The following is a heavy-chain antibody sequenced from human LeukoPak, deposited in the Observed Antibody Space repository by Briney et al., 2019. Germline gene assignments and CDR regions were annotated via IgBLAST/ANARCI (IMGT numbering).Heavy chain of an antibody. CDR3: ARDKGYYYDSSGYYVWEKGEQFDY. Sequence: GGSLRLSCAAPGFTFSSYGMHWVRQAPGKGLEWVAFIRYDGSNKYYADSVKGRFTISRDNAKNTLYLQMNSLRAEDTAVYYCARDKGYYYDSSGYYVWEKGEQFDYWGQGTLVTVSS. CDR2: IRYDGSNK. CDR1: GFTFSSYG. D-gene: IGHD3-22*01. J-gene: IGHJ4*02. V-gene: IGHV3-30*02.